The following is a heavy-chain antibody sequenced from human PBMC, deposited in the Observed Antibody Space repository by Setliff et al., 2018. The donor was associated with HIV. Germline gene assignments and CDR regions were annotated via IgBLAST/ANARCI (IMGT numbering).Heavy chain of an antibody. CDR3: ARDRGSSSDYYYYGMDV. Sequence: SETLSLTCTVSGGSISTSSYYWGWIRQSPGKGLEWIGTIYYDGSTYYNPSLKSRVTILGDTSKNQFSLKLRSVTAADAAVYYCARDRGSSSDYYYYGMDVWGQGTTVTVSS. V-gene: IGHV4-39*07. CDR1: GGSISTSSYY. CDR2: IYYDGST. J-gene: IGHJ6*02. D-gene: IGHD6-6*01.